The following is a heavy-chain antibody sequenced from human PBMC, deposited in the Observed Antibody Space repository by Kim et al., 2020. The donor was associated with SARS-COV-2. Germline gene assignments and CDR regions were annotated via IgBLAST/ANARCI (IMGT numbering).Heavy chain of an antibody. J-gene: IGHJ2*01. D-gene: IGHD3-10*01. CDR2: FDRENGET. CDR1: GYTLSELS. CDR3: ATEAVVQFTMVYWYFDL. Sequence: ASVKVSCKVSGYTLSELSVHWVRQAPGKGLEWMGGFDRENGETIYAQKFQGRVTMTEDTSADTTYMELRRLRSDDTAVYYCATEAVVQFTMVYWYFDLWGRGTLVTVSS. V-gene: IGHV1-24*01.